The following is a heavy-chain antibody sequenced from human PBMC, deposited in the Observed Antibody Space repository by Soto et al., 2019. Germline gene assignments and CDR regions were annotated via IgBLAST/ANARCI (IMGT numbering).Heavy chain of an antibody. CDR2: ISRSGSIM. J-gene: IGHJ4*02. CDR1: GFTLSNYE. Sequence: EVQLVESGGGLVQPGGSLRLSCAASGFTLSNYEMNWVRQAPGKGLEWISYISRSGSIMYHADSVKGRFTISRDTAKNSVYLQMNSLRAEDTAVYYCARQLERRVGAASHWGQGTRVSVSS. CDR3: ARQLERRVGAASH. V-gene: IGHV3-48*03. D-gene: IGHD1-26*01.